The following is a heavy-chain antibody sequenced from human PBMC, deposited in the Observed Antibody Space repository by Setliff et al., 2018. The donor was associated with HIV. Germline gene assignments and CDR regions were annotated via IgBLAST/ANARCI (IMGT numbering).Heavy chain of an antibody. J-gene: IGHJ4*02. D-gene: IGHD3-22*01. CDR1: GFTFATYA. Sequence: PRGSLRLSCAASGFTFATYAMNWVRQAPGKGLEWVSTITDSGDSTYYADSVKGRFTISRDNSKNTLYLQMNSLTDADTALYYCVKVPGSGIVRYFDYWGQGTLVTVSS. CDR2: ITDSGDST. V-gene: IGHV3-23*01. CDR3: VKVPGSGIVRYFDY.